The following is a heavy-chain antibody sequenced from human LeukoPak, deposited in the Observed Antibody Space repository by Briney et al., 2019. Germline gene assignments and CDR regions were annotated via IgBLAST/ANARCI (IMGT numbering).Heavy chain of an antibody. Sequence: PGGSLRLSCAASGFTFSSYSMNWVRQAPGKGLEWVSSISSSSSYIYYADSVKGRFTISRDNSKNTLYLQMNSLRAEDTAVYYCARDLTQLGCAFDIWGQGTMVTVSS. CDR3: ARDLTQLGCAFDI. D-gene: IGHD6-6*01. CDR1: GFTFSSYS. CDR2: ISSSSSYI. J-gene: IGHJ3*02. V-gene: IGHV3-21*04.